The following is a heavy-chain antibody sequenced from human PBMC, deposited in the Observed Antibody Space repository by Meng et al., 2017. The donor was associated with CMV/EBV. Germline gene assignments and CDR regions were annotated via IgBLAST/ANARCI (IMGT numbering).Heavy chain of an antibody. CDR1: GFTFSSYR. D-gene: IGHD2-2*01. J-gene: IGHJ4*02. CDR3: ATNPIVVVPAAIS. CDR2: ISSSSSYI. V-gene: IGHV3-21*01. Sequence: AASGFTFSSYRMNWVRQAPGKGLEWVSSISSSSSYICYADSVKGRFTISRDNAKNSLYLQMNSLRAEDTAVYYCATNPIVVVPAAISWGQGTLVTVSS.